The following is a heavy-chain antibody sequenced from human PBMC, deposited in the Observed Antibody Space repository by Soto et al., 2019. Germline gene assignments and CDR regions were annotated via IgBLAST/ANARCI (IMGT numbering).Heavy chain of an antibody. D-gene: IGHD6-6*01. CDR1: GGSFSGYY. V-gene: IGHV4-34*01. Sequence: SETLSLTCAVYGGSFSGYYWSWIRQPPGKGLEWIGEINHSGSTNYNPSLKSRVTISVDTSKNQFSLKLSSVTAADTAVYHCASVSSSSLSDAFDIWGQGTMVTVSS. CDR2: INHSGST. CDR3: ASVSSSSLSDAFDI. J-gene: IGHJ3*02.